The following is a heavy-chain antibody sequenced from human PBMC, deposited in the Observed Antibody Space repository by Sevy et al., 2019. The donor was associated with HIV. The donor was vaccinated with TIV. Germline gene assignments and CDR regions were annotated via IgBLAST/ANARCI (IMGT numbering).Heavy chain of an antibody. D-gene: IGHD3-22*01. CDR3: VRVGSSSGSGRPFDF. V-gene: IGHV3-72*01. CDR1: GFTFSDHY. CDR2: TRNSGNSFST. Sequence: GGSLRLSCAASGFTFSDHYMDWVRQAPGKGLEWVGRTRNSGNSFSTEYAASVEGRFTISRDDSRNSVYLQMNSLKTEDAAVYYCVRVGSSSGSGRPFDFWGQGTLVTVSS. J-gene: IGHJ4*02.